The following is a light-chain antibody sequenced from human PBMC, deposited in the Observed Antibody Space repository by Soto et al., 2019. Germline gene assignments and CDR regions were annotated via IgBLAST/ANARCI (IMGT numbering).Light chain of an antibody. CDR2: DAS. J-gene: IGKJ1*01. V-gene: IGKV1-33*01. Sequence: DIQMTQSPSSLSASVGDRVTITCQASQDINKNLIWYQQKPGKAPKLLIYDASDLETGVPSRFSGSGSGTDFTLTISSLQPEDFATYYCLQDYNYPRTFGQGTKVDI. CDR1: QDINKN. CDR3: LQDYNYPRT.